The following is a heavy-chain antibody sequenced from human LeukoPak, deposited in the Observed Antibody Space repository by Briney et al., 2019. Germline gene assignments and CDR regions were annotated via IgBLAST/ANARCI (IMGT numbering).Heavy chain of an antibody. J-gene: IGHJ4*02. Sequence: GGSLRLSCAASGSTLSSYAMSWVRQAPGKGLEWVSAISGSGGSTYYADSVKGRFTISRDNSKNTLYLQMNSLRAEDTAVYYCAKDRDILTGMQLDYWGQGTLVTVSS. CDR2: ISGSGGST. CDR1: GSTLSSYA. D-gene: IGHD3-9*01. CDR3: AKDRDILTGMQLDY. V-gene: IGHV3-23*01.